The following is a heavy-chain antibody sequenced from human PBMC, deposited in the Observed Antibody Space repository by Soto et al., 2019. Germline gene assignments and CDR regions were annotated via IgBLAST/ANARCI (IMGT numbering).Heavy chain of an antibody. D-gene: IGHD3-22*01. CDR3: ARGSYYYDSSGYCPGRYFDY. CDR2: ISYDGSNK. J-gene: IGHJ4*02. Sequence: LRLSCAASGFTFSSYAMHWVRQAPGKGLEWVAVISYDGSNKYYADSVKGRFTISRDNSKNTLYLQMNSLRAEDTAVYYCARGSYYYDSSGYCPGRYFDYWGQGTLVTVSS. CDR1: GFTFSSYA. V-gene: IGHV3-30-3*01.